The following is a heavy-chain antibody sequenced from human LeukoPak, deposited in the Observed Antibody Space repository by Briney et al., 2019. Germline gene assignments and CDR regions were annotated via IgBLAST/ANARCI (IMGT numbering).Heavy chain of an antibody. CDR2: IYYSGST. J-gene: IGHJ6*03. CDR3: ARGQRLYCSSTSCYGGNYYYYMDV. D-gene: IGHD2-2*01. CDR1: GGSISSSSYY. V-gene: IGHV4-39*07. Sequence: SETLSLTCTVSGGSISSSSYYWGWIRQPPGKGLEWIGSIYYSGSTYYNPSLKSRVTISVDTSKNQFSLKLSSVTAADTAVYYCARGQRLYCSSTSCYGGNYYYYMDVWGKGTTVTVSS.